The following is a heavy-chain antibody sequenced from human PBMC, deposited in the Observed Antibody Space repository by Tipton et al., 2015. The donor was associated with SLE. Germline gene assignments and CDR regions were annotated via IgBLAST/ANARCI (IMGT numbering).Heavy chain of an antibody. Sequence: TPSLTCTVYGGSLSGYWWSWIRQSPGKGLEWIGEIYPTGRTDYNPSLMSRVTISVDTSKNQFSLELSSVTAADTAVYYCAGTNYDVLTGYHRVDTFDIWGQGTMVTVSS. CDR3: AGTNYDVLTGYHRVDTFDI. CDR1: GGSLSGYW. J-gene: IGHJ3*02. V-gene: IGHV4-34*01. CDR2: IYPTGRT. D-gene: IGHD3-9*01.